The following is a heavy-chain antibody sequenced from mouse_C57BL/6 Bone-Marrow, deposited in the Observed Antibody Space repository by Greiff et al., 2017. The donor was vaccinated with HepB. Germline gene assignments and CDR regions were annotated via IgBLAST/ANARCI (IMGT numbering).Heavy chain of an antibody. J-gene: IGHJ3*01. CDR3: ARSGQLRPSFAY. Sequence: QVQLQQPGAELVMPGASVKLSCKASGYTFTSYWMHWVKQRPGQGLEWIGEIDPSDSYTNYNQKFKGKSTLTVDKSSSTAYMQLSSLTSEDSAVYYCARSGQLRPSFAYWGQGTLVTVSA. V-gene: IGHV1-69*01. D-gene: IGHD3-2*02. CDR2: IDPSDSYT. CDR1: GYTFTSYW.